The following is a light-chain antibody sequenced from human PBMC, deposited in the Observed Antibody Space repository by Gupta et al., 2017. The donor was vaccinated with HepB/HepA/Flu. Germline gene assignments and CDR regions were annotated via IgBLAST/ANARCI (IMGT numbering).Light chain of an antibody. J-gene: IGLJ1*01. V-gene: IGLV1-40*01. CDR2: GNS. CDR1: SSNIGAGYD. CDR3: QSYDSSRSGSKV. Sequence: QSVLTQPPSVSGAPGPRVTISCTGSSSNIGAGYDVHWYQQLPGTAPKLLIYGNSNRPSGVPDRVSGSKSGTSASLAITGLQAEDEADYYCQSYDSSRSGSKVFGTGTKVTVL.